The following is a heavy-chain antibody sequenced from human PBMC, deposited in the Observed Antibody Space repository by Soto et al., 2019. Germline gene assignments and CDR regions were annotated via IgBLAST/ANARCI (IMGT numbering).Heavy chain of an antibody. CDR2: ISNTGST. J-gene: IGHJ4*02. CDR3: ARRDDHIDY. V-gene: IGHV4-59*08. D-gene: IGHD3-3*01. CDR1: GASISSYY. Sequence: SETLSLTCTVSGASISSYYWSWIRQPPEKGLEWIGYISNTGSTSYTPSLKSRVAISVDTSKNQFSLKLSSVTAADTAVYYCARRDDHIDYWGQGTLVTVSS.